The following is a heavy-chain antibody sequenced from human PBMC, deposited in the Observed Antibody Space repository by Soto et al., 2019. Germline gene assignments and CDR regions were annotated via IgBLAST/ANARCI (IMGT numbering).Heavy chain of an antibody. Sequence: EVQLVESGGGLVKPGGSPRLSCAASGFTFSAYTMNWVRQAPGKGLEWVSSISSSSGHIYYAESVKGRFTISRDNAKNSLYLQINSLRGEDTAVYYCAREGLKYSNSFDYWGQGTQVTVSS. J-gene: IGHJ4*02. CDR2: ISSSSGHI. CDR1: GFTFSAYT. V-gene: IGHV3-21*04. CDR3: AREGLKYSNSFDY. D-gene: IGHD6-6*01.